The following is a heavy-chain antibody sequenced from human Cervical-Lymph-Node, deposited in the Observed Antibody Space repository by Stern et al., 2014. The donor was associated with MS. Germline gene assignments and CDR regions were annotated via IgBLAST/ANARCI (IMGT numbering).Heavy chain of an antibody. Sequence: QLVQSGGGVVQPGRSLRLSCAPSGFTFIDYGMHWVRRAPGKGLEWVALIWYDGSETYYADSVRGRFIISRDNSNNVLFLQMSSLRAEDTAVYYCTNRRSLLVPYGMDVWGQGTPVIVSS. CDR2: IWYDGSET. V-gene: IGHV3-33*06. CDR1: GFTFIDYG. CDR3: TNRRSLLVPYGMDV. J-gene: IGHJ6*02.